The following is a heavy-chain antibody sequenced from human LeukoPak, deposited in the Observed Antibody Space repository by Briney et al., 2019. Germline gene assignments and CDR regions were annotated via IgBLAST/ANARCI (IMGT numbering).Heavy chain of an antibody. CDR2: IDPNSGGR. Sequence: ASVKVSCKTSGYTFTSYYIYWVRQAPGQGFEWIGWIDPNSGGRNYSQNFQGRVSMARDTSVSTACMELRGLRSDDTAIYFCARKGRSTLDYWGQGTLVTLSS. CDR3: ARKGRSTLDY. D-gene: IGHD1-26*01. CDR1: GYTFTSYY. J-gene: IGHJ4*02. V-gene: IGHV1-2*02.